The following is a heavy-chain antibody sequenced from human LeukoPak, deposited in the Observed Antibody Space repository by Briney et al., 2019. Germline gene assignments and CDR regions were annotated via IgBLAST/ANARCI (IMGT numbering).Heavy chain of an antibody. D-gene: IGHD2-15*01. V-gene: IGHV3-30*02. J-gene: IGHJ4*02. CDR1: GFTFSSYG. CDR2: IRYDGSNK. CDR3: AKAFKVPGYRGDKSVDY. Sequence: PGGSLRLSCAASGFTFSSYGMHWVRQAPGKGLEWVAFIRYDGSNKYYADSVKGRFTISRDNSKNTLYLQMNSLRAEDTAVYYCAKAFKVPGYRGDKSVDYWGQGTLVTVSS.